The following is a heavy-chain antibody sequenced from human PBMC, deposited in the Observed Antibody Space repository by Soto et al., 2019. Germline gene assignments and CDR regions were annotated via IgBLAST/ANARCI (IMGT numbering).Heavy chain of an antibody. CDR2: IKQDGSEK. CDR1: GFTFSSYW. Sequence: ESGGGLVQPGGSLRLSCAASGFTFSSYWMSWVRQAPGKGLEWVANIKQDGSEKYYVDSVKGRFTISRDNAKNSLYLQMNSLRAEDTAVYYCARERTYYYGSGSYYNPSPFDYWGQGTLVTVSS. V-gene: IGHV3-7*03. CDR3: ARERTYYYGSGSYYNPSPFDY. J-gene: IGHJ4*02. D-gene: IGHD3-10*01.